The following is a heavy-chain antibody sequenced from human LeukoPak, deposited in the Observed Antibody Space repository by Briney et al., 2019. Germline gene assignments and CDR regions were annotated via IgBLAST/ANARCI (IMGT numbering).Heavy chain of an antibody. CDR2: INSDGSST. CDR1: GFTFSSYW. Sequence: PGGSLRLSCAASGFTFSSYWMHWVRQAPGKGLVWVSRINSDGSSTSYADSVTGRFTISRDNANNTLYLQMNSLRAEDTAVYYCARDITISAFDYWGQGTLVTVSS. V-gene: IGHV3-74*01. J-gene: IGHJ4*02. CDR3: ARDITISAFDY. D-gene: IGHD3-9*01.